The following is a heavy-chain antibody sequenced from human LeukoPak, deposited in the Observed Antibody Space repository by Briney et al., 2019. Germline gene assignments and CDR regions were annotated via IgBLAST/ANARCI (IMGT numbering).Heavy chain of an antibody. D-gene: IGHD2-21*02. V-gene: IGHV3-48*01. J-gene: IGHJ4*02. Sequence: GGSLRLSCAASGFTFSSYSINWVRQAPGKGLEWVPYISSSSTTIYYADSVKGRFTISRDNAKNSLYLQMNSLRAEDTAVYYCARGAPSAYCGGDCYHYFDYWGQGTLVTVSS. CDR2: ISSSSTTI. CDR1: GFTFSSYS. CDR3: ARGAPSAYCGGDCYHYFDY.